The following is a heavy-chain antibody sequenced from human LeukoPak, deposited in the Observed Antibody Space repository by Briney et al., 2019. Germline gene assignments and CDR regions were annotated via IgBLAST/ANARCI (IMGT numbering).Heavy chain of an antibody. CDR3: ARGWYNFDY. J-gene: IGHJ4*02. D-gene: IGHD6-19*01. V-gene: IGHV3-23*01. CDR1: GFIFSNYA. CDR2: INNSGDRG. Sequence: GGSLRLSCAASGFIFSNYAMSWVRQAPGKGLEWVSGINNSGDRGFYADSVKGRFTISRDNSKNTLNLQMNSLRAEDTAVYYCARGWYNFDYWGQGTRVTVSS.